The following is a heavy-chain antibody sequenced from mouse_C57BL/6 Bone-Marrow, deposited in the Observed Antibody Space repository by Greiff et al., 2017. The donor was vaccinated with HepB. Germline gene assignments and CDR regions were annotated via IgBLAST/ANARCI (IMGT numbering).Heavy chain of an antibody. D-gene: IGHD1-1*02. V-gene: IGHV8-12*01. Sequence: QVTLKESGPGILQSSQTLSLTCSFSGFSLSTSGMGVSWIRQPSGKGLEWLAHIYWDDDKRYNPSLKSRLTISKDTSRNQVFLKITSVDTADTATYYCARNEGGFAYWGQGTLVTVSA. CDR1: GFSLSTSGMG. J-gene: IGHJ3*01. CDR2: IYWDDDK. CDR3: ARNEGGFAY.